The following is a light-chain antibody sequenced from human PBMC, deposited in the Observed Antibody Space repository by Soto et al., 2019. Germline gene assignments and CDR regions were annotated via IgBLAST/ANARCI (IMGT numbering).Light chain of an antibody. CDR3: CSYAGSSTRWV. CDR1: SSDVGSYNL. CDR2: EGS. V-gene: IGLV2-23*01. Sequence: QSVLTQPASVSGSPGQSITISCTGTSSDVGSYNLVSWYQQHPGKAPKLMIYEGSKRPSGVSNRFSGSKSCNTASLTISGLQAEDEADYYCCSYAGSSTRWVFGGGTQLTVL. J-gene: IGLJ3*02.